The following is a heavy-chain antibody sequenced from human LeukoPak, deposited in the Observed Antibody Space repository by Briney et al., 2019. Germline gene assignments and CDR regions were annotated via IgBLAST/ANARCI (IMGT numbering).Heavy chain of an antibody. V-gene: IGHV3-30*02. CDR1: GFTFGSYG. D-gene: IGHD3-10*01. CDR3: AKDRDPYDYGSGSYYNGVFDY. Sequence: PGGSLRLSCAASGFTFGSYGMHWVRQAPGRGLEWVTFIRSDGSNKYYADSVKGRFTISRDNSKNTLYLQMNSLRAEDTAVYYCAKDRDPYDYGSGSYYNGVFDYWGQGTLVTVSS. J-gene: IGHJ4*02. CDR2: IRSDGSNK.